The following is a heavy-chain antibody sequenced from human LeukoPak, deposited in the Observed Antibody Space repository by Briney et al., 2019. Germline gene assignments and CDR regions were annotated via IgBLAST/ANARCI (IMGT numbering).Heavy chain of an antibody. Sequence: KPSETLSLTCAVSGGSISSGGYSWSWIRQPPGKGLEWIGYIYHSGSTYYNPSLKSRVTISVDTSKNQLSLKLSSVTAADTAVYYCARAPYLWSRSDNWFDPWGQGTLVTVSS. J-gene: IGHJ5*02. D-gene: IGHD3-10*01. CDR3: ARAPYLWSRSDNWFDP. V-gene: IGHV4-30-4*07. CDR2: IYHSGST. CDR1: GGSISSGGYS.